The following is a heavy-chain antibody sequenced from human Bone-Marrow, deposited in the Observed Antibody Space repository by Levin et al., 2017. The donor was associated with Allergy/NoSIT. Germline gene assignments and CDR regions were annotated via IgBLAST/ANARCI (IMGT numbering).Heavy chain of an antibody. CDR3: ARDLTSAHYYDSSGYFQARSWFDP. V-gene: IGHV3-66*01. CDR1: GFTVSSNY. Sequence: GESLKISCAASGFTVSSNYMSWVRQAPGKGLEWVSVIYSGGSTYYADSVKGRFTISRDNSKNTLYLQMNSLRAEDSAVYYCARDLTSAHYYDSSGYFQARSWFDPWGQGTLVTVSS. CDR2: IYSGGST. J-gene: IGHJ5*02. D-gene: IGHD3-22*01.